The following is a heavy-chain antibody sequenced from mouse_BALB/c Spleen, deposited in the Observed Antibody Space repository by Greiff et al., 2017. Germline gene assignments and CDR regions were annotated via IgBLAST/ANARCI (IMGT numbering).Heavy chain of an antibody. CDR3: ANYRYDGPFAY. CDR1: GFTFSSYA. D-gene: IGHD2-14*01. CDR2: ISSGGSYT. Sequence: EVNVVESGGGLVKPGGSLKLSCAASGFTFSSYAMSWVRQSPEKRLEWVAEISSGGSYTYYPDTVTGRFTISRDNANNTLYLEMSSLRSEDTAMYYCANYRYDGPFAYWGQGTLVTVSA. V-gene: IGHV5-9-4*01. J-gene: IGHJ3*01.